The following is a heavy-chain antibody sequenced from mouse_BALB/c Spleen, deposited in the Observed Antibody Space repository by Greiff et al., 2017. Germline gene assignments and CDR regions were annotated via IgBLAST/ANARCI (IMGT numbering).Heavy chain of an antibody. D-gene: IGHD4-1*01. V-gene: IGHV5-12-2*01. J-gene: IGHJ4*01. CDR3: ARHGTMDY. CDR2: ISNGGGST. CDR1: GFTFSSYT. Sequence: EVQLQESGGGLVQPGGSLKLSCAASGFTFSSYTMSWVRQTPEKRLEWVAYISNGGGSTYYPDTVKGRFTISRDNAKNTLYLQMSSLKSEDTAMYYCARHGTMDYWGQGTSVTVSS.